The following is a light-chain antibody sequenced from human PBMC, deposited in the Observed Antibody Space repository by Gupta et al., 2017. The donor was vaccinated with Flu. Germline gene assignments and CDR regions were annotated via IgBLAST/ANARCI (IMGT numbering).Light chain of an antibody. CDR2: AAS. Sequence: AIRMTQSPSSFSASTGDRVTITCRASQGISSYLAWYQQKPGKAPKLLIYAASTLQSGVPSRFSGSGSGTDFTLTISCLQSEDFATYYCQQEDSSPRTFGQGTKVEIK. CDR1: QGISSY. V-gene: IGKV1-8*01. CDR3: QQEDSSPRT. J-gene: IGKJ1*01.